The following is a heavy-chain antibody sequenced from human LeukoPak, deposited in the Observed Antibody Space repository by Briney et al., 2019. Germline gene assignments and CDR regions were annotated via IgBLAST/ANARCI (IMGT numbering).Heavy chain of an antibody. V-gene: IGHV4-4*09. J-gene: IGHJ4*02. D-gene: IGHD3-22*01. CDR3: ARHGVYYYDSSGYPFDY. CDR2: IYTSGST. CDR1: GGSISSYY. Sequence: SETLSLTCTASGGSISSYYWSWIRQPPGKGLEWIGYIYTSGSTNYNPSLKSRVTISVDTSKNQFSLKLSSVTAADTAVYYCARHGVYYYDSSGYPFDYWGQGTLVTVSS.